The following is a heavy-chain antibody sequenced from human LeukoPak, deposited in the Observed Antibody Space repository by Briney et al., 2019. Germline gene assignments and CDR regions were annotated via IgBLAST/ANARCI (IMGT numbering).Heavy chain of an antibody. V-gene: IGHV1-69*13. J-gene: IGHJ5*02. CDR1: GYTFTSYG. CDR2: IIPIFGTA. CDR3: ARDRMAVAVGTQWFDP. Sequence: SVKVSCKASGYTFTSYGISWVRQAPGQGLEWMGGIIPIFGTANYAQKFQGRVTITADESTSTAYMELSSLRSEDTAVYYCARDRMAVAVGTQWFDPWGQGTLVTVSS. D-gene: IGHD6-19*01.